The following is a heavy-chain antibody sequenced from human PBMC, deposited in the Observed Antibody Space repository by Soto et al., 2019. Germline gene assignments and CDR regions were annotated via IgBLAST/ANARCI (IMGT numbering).Heavy chain of an antibody. J-gene: IGHJ4*02. CDR3: ARVGYYDSSGYWVLRPYYFDY. CDR1: GYSFTSYG. CDR2: ISAYNGNT. V-gene: IGHV1-18*01. Sequence: TSVKLSCEASGYSFTSYGISWVRQAPGQGLEWMGWISAYNGNTNYAQKLQGRVTMTTDTSTSTAYMELRSLRSDDTAVYYCARVGYYDSSGYWVLRPYYFDYWGQGTLVTVSS. D-gene: IGHD3-22*01.